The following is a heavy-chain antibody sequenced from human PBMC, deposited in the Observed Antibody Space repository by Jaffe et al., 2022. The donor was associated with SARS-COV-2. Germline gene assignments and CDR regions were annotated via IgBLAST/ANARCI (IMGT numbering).Heavy chain of an antibody. J-gene: IGHJ5*02. CDR1: GFTFSSYS. CDR3: ARDRWGWFDP. D-gene: IGHD3-16*01. CDR2: ISSSSSTI. Sequence: EVQLVESGGGLVQPGGSLRLSCAASGFTFSSYSMNWVRQAPGKGLEWVSYISSSSSTIYYADSVKGRFTISRDNAKNSLYLQMNSLRAEDTAVYYCARDRWGWFDPWGQGTLVTVSS. V-gene: IGHV3-48*01.